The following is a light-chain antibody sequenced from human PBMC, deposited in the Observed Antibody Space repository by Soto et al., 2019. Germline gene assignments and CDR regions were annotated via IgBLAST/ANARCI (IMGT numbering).Light chain of an antibody. CDR1: QTVDSDY. Sequence: EIVLTQSPGTLSLSPGERATLSCRAGQTVDSDYLAWYQQRPGQAPRLLIYGASSRATGIPDRFSGSGSGTDFRLTISRLEPEDFAVYYCQQYGTLSWTFGQGTRVEI. J-gene: IGKJ1*01. V-gene: IGKV3-20*01. CDR3: QQYGTLSWT. CDR2: GAS.